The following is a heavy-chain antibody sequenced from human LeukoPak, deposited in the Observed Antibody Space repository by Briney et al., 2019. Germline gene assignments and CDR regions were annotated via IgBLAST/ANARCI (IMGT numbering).Heavy chain of an antibody. D-gene: IGHD6-13*01. CDR1: GFPFSPDW. CDR2: ITGSGGST. Sequence: GGSLRLSCVASGFPFSPDWMSWVRQAPGKGLEWVSGITGSGGSTYYADSVKGRFTISRDNSKNTLYLQMNSLRAEDTAVYYCAKGSSSWYLYWFDPWGQGTLVTVSS. J-gene: IGHJ5*02. CDR3: AKGSSSWYLYWFDP. V-gene: IGHV3-23*01.